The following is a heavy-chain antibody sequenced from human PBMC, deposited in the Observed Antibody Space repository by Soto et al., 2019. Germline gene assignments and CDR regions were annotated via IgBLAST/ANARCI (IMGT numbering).Heavy chain of an antibody. CDR2: VYYSGNT. D-gene: IGHD3-22*01. Sequence: SATLSLTSPFTSFSICAYYWSWIRQPPGKGLEWIGYVYYSGNTNYNPSLKSRVTVSVHTSKTQFSLKLTSVTAADTGVYFCARGSGYSFDSWVQG. V-gene: IGHV4-59*01. CDR1: SFSICAYY. CDR3: ARGSGYSFDS. J-gene: IGHJ4*02.